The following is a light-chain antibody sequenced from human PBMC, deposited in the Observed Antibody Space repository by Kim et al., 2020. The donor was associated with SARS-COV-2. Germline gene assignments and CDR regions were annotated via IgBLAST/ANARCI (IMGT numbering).Light chain of an antibody. CDR1: SSNIGGNS. CDR2: NNY. J-gene: IGLJ3*02. CDR3: STWDDSLNAWV. Sequence: QSVLTQPPSASGTPGQRVSISCSGSSSNIGGNSVNWYQQLPGTAPKLLIYNNYQRPSGVADRFSGSKSGTSASLAISGLQSEDEADFYCSTWDDSLNAWVFGGGTQLTVL. V-gene: IGLV1-44*01.